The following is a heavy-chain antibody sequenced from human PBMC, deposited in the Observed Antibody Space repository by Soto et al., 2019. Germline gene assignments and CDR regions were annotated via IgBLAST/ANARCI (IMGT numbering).Heavy chain of an antibody. CDR2: IIPIFGTA. J-gene: IGHJ4*02. CDR1: GGTFSSYA. D-gene: IGHD2-2*02. Sequence: GASVKVSCKASGGTFSSYAISWVRQAPGQGLEWMGGIIPIFGTANYAQKFQGRVTITADESTSTAYMELSGLRGEDTAVYYCAKSPDFFCSSANCYRYYFDYWSQGTLVTVSS. V-gene: IGHV1-69*13. CDR3: AKSPDFFCSSANCYRYYFDY.